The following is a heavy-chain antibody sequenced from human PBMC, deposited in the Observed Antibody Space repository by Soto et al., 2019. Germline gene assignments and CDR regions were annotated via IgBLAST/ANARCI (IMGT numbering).Heavy chain of an antibody. D-gene: IGHD2-15*01. J-gene: IGHJ4*02. CDR2: IYTSGST. CDR1: GASFSSYY. V-gene: IGHV4-4*07. CDR3: ARSRNCSGGSCYRPFVY. Sequence: QVQLQESGPGLVKPSETLSLTCTVSGASFSSYYWSWIRQPAGKGLEWLERIYTSGSTHYNPSLKSGVTMSVDTSKNQFSLRLNSLTGAETAVYYCARSRNCSGGSCYRPFVYWGQGTLVTVSS.